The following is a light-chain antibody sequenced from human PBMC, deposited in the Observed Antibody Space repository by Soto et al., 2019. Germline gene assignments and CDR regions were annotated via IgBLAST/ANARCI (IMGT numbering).Light chain of an antibody. V-gene: IGKV3-20*01. J-gene: IGKJ2*01. CDR1: QSISSSY. Sequence: VLTQSPGTLSLSPGEWATISCRASQSISSSYLAWYQHKPGQAPRLLIYGASSWATGIPHRFSGSGSGTDFTLTISRLEPEDCGMYYCQQYGGSPPFTFGQGTRLEIK. CDR3: QQYGGSPPFT. CDR2: GAS.